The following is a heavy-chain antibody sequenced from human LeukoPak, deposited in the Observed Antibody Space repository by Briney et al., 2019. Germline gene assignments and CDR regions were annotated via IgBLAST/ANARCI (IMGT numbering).Heavy chain of an antibody. CDR2: IWYDGSNK. V-gene: IGHV3-33*01. Sequence: PGRSLRLSCAASGFTFSSYGMHWVRQAPGKGLEWVAVIWYDGSNKYYADSVKGRFTISRDNSKNTLNLQMNSLRAEDTAVYYCARQRWDDSGSYFDYWGQGTLVTVSS. J-gene: IGHJ4*02. CDR1: GFTFSSYG. D-gene: IGHD1-26*01. CDR3: ARQRWDDSGSYFDY.